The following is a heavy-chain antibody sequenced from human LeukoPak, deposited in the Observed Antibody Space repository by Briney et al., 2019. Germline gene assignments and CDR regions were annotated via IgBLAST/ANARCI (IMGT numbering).Heavy chain of an antibody. D-gene: IGHD6-6*01. CDR3: AKDAFIAVRRLGWYYFDY. V-gene: IGHV3-23*01. CDR2: ISGSGGST. J-gene: IGHJ4*02. CDR1: GFTFSSYA. Sequence: PGGSLRLSCAASGFTFSSYAMSWVRQAPGKGLEWVSAISGSGGSTYYADSVKGRFTISRDNSKNTLYLQMNSLRAEDTAVYYCAKDAFIAVRRLGWYYFDYWGQGTLVTVSS.